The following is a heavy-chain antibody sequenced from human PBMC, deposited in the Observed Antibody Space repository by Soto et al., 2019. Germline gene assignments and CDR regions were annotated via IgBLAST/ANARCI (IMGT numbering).Heavy chain of an antibody. CDR3: AKDVDGTFDP. J-gene: IGHJ5*02. CDR1: GFTFDDYA. CDR2: ISWNSGSI. D-gene: IGHD1-26*01. V-gene: IGHV3-9*01. Sequence: PGGSLRLSCAASGFTFDDYAMHWVRQAPGKGLEWVSGISWNSGSIGYADSVKGRFTISRDNAKNSLYLQMNSLRAEDTALYYCAKDVDGTFDPWGQGTLVTVSS.